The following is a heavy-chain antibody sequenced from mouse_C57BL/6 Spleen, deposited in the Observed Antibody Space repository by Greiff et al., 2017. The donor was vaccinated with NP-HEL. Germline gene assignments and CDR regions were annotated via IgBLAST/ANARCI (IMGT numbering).Heavy chain of an antibody. J-gene: IGHJ4*01. CDR1: GYTFTDHT. CDR3: ARLHYYGSSYGAMDY. D-gene: IGHD1-1*01. V-gene: IGHV1-78*01. CDR2: IYPRDGST. Sequence: QVQLQQSDAELVKPGASVKISCKVSGYTFTDHTIHWMKQRPEQGLEWIGYIYPRDGSTKYNEKFKGKATLNADKSSSTAYMQLNSLTSEDSAVYFCARLHYYGSSYGAMDYWGQGTSVTVSS.